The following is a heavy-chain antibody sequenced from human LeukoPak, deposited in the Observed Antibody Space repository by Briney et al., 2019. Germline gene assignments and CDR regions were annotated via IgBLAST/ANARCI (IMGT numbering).Heavy chain of an antibody. CDR3: QSRFLEWLLDY. V-gene: IGHV4-39*05. D-gene: IGHD3-3*01. J-gene: IGHJ4*02. CDR2: IYDSGST. CDR1: GGSISSNNYF. Sequence: SSETPSLTCTVSGGSISSNNYFWGWIRQPPGKGLEWIGSIYDSGSTYYNPSLKSRVTISVDTSKNQFSLKLNSVTAADTAMYFCQSRFLEWLLDYWGQGTLVTASS.